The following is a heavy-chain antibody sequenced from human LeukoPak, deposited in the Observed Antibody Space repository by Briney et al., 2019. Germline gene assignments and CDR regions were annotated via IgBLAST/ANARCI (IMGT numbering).Heavy chain of an antibody. CDR2: ISSSGSTI. Sequence: GGSLRLSCAASGFTFSDYYMSWIRQAPGKGLEWVSYISSSGSTIYYADSVKGRFTISRDNAKNSLYLQMNSLRAEDTAVYYCARGGAQGVEMAITRGDWFDPWGQGTLVTVSS. V-gene: IGHV3-11*01. J-gene: IGHJ5*02. CDR3: ARGGAQGVEMAITRGDWFDP. CDR1: GFTFSDYY. D-gene: IGHD5-24*01.